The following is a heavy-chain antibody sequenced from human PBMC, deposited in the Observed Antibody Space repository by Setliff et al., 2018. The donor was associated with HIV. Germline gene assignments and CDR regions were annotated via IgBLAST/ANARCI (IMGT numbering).Heavy chain of an antibody. V-gene: IGHV1-18*01. J-gene: IGHJ3*02. CDR3: ARVPYRSAWLSGGHDAFDI. CDR2: ISGFNGNT. D-gene: IGHD6-19*01. Sequence: ASVKVSCKASGYSFARYGLSWVRQAPGQGLEWMGWISGFNGNTKYAQSFQDRVAMTTETATSTAYMEMRSLRSDYTAVYFCARVPYRSAWLSGGHDAFDICGQGTMVTVSS. CDR1: GYSFARYG.